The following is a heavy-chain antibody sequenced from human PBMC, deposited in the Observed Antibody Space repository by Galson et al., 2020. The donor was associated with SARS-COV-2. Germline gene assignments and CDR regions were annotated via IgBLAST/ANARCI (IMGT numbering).Heavy chain of an antibody. Sequence: GGSLRLSCAASGFTFSSHAINWVRQAPGKGLEWVAVISYDGSNKYYADSVKGRFTISRDNPKNTLYLHMNSLRVEDTAVYYCARAPTGTYYSYFDYWGQGTLVTVSS. D-gene: IGHD3-10*01. V-gene: IGHV3-30*04. J-gene: IGHJ4*02. CDR1: GFTFSSHA. CDR2: ISYDGSNK. CDR3: ARAPTGTYYSYFDY.